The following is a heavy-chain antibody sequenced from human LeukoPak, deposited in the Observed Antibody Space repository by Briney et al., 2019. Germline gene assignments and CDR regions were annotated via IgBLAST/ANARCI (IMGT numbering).Heavy chain of an antibody. V-gene: IGHV1-2*02. Sequence: GASVKVSCRASGYTLTGYYMHWVRQARGQGVEWMGGINPNSGGTNYAQKFQGRVSMTRDTSISTAYMELSRLRSDDTAVYYCAREWELRFAFDIWGQGTMVTVSS. CDR3: AREWELRFAFDI. J-gene: IGHJ3*02. CDR1: GYTLTGYY. CDR2: INPNSGGT. D-gene: IGHD1-26*01.